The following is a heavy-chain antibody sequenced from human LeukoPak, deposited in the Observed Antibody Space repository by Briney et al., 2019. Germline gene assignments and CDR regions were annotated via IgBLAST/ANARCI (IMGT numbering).Heavy chain of an antibody. CDR1: GYTFTSYG. CDR2: INPHTGIT. Sequence: ASVKVSCKASGYTFTSYGITWVRQAPGHGLEWMGWINPHTGITNYAQKFQGRVTMSTDTSTTTAYLDLRSLRSDDTAVYYCSMSEGSNWDQGTLVTVSS. D-gene: IGHD1-26*01. V-gene: IGHV1-18*01. J-gene: IGHJ4*02. CDR3: SMSEGSN.